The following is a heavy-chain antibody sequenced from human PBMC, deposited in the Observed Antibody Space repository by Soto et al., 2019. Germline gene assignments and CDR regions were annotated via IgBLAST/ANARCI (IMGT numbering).Heavy chain of an antibody. V-gene: IGHV4-31*03. CDR3: XXXVYXVGXYGGKPLWYXDY. J-gene: IGHJ4*02. CDR1: GGSISSGGYY. Sequence: QVQLQESGPGLVKPSQTLSLTCTVSGGSISSGGYYWSWIRQHPGKGLEWIGYIYYSGSTYYNPSLXSRVXXXXXXXXXXXXXXXXXXXXXXXXXXXXXXVYXVGXYGGKPLWYXDYWGQGTLVTVSS. CDR2: IYYSGST. D-gene: IGHD2-15*01.